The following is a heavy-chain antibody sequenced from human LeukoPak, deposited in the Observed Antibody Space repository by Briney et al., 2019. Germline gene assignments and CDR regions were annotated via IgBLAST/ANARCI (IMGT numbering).Heavy chain of an antibody. D-gene: IGHD3-16*02. V-gene: IGHV4-59*01. Sequence: PSETLSLTCTVSGGSISSYHWTWIRQPPGKGLEWIGYIYYSGSTNYNPSLKSRVTISVDTSKNQFSLKLSSVTAADTAVYYCARDSFQYAFDIWGQGTMVTVSS. CDR3: ARDSFQYAFDI. J-gene: IGHJ3*02. CDR2: IYYSGST. CDR1: GGSISSYH.